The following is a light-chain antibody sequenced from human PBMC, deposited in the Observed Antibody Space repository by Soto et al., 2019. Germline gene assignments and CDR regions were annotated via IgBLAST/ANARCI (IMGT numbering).Light chain of an antibody. CDR2: GAS. CDR3: QQYGSSPET. CDR1: QSVSSSY. J-gene: IGKJ1*01. Sequence: EIVLTQSPGTLSLSPGERATLSCRASQSVSSSYLAWYQQKPGQAPRLLIYGASSRATVIPDRFSGSGSGTDFTLTISRLEPEDFAVYYWQQYGSSPETFGQGTKVEIK. V-gene: IGKV3-20*01.